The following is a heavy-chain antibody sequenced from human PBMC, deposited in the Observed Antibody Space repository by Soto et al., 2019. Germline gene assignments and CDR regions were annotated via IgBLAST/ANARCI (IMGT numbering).Heavy chain of an antibody. CDR3: ARAGRVAARPRIDYYYYYGMDV. D-gene: IGHD6-6*01. J-gene: IGHJ6*02. V-gene: IGHV1-3*01. CDR1: GYTFTSYA. Sequence: ASVKVSCKASGYTFTSYAMHWVRQAPGQRREWMGWINAGNGNTKYSQKFQGRVTITRDTSASTAYMELSSLRSEDTAVYYCARAGRVAARPRIDYYYYYGMDVWGQGXTVTVSS. CDR2: INAGNGNT.